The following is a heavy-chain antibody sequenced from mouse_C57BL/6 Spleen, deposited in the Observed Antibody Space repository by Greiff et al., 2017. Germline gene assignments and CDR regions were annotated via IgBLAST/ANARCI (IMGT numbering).Heavy chain of an antibody. CDR2: IWRGGST. D-gene: IGHD3-3*01. V-gene: IGHV2-5*01. J-gene: IGHJ4*01. Sequence: VKLVESGPGLVQPSQSLSITCTASGFSLTSYGVHWVRQSPGKGLEWLGVIWRGGSTDYYAAFMSRLSITKDNSKSQVFFKMNSRQADDTAIYYCAKKGTLYAMDYWGQGTSVTVSS. CDR1: GFSLTSYG. CDR3: AKKGTLYAMDY.